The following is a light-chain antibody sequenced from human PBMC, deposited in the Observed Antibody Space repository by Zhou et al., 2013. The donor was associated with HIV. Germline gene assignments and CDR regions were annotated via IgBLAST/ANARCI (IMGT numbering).Light chain of an antibody. J-gene: IGKJ4*01. V-gene: IGKV2-30*02. CDR2: KVS. Sequence: DVVMTQSPLSLPVTLGQPASISCRSSQSLVHSDGDTYLNWFQQRPGQSPRRLICKVSKRDSGVPDRFSGGGSGTDFTLKISRVEAEDVGIYYCMQGTHWPLTFGGGTKVEIK. CDR1: QSLVHSDGDTY. CDR3: MQGTHWPLT.